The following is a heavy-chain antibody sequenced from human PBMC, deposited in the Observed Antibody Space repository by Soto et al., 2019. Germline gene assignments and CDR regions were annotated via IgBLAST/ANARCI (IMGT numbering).Heavy chain of an antibody. CDR2: ISYDGRNK. V-gene: IGHV3-30*18. Sequence: LRLSCAASGFTFSSYGMHWVRQAPGKGLEWVAVISYDGRNKYYADAVKGRFTISRDNSKNTLYLQMNSLRAEDTAVYYCAKDLGVVTATDGDYWGQGTLVTVSS. D-gene: IGHD2-21*02. J-gene: IGHJ4*02. CDR1: GFTFSSYG. CDR3: AKDLGVVTATDGDY.